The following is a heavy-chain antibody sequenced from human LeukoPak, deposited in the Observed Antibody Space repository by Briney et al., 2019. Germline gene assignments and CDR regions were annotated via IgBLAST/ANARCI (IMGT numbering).Heavy chain of an antibody. CDR2: IIPIFGTA. CDR1: GGTFSSYA. J-gene: IGHJ6*03. Sequence: ASVKVSCKASGGTFSSYAISWVRQAPGQGLEWMGGIIPIFGTANYAQKFQGRVTITADESTSTAYMELSSLRSEDTAVYYCARGGGCSGGSCYYYYMDVWGKGTTVTISS. CDR3: ARGGGCSGGSCYYYYMDV. D-gene: IGHD2-15*01. V-gene: IGHV1-69*13.